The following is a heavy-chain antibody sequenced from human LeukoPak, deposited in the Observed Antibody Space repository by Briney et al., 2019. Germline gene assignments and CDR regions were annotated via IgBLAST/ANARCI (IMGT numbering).Heavy chain of an antibody. Sequence: SETLSLTCTVSGNSISSYYWSWIRQPAGKGLEWIGRIYTSGSTNYNPSLKSRVTMSVDTSKNQFSLNLGSVTAADTAFYHCARETTGLARYFDYWGQGTLVTVSS. D-gene: IGHD4-11*01. CDR1: GNSISSYY. V-gene: IGHV4-4*07. CDR2: IYTSGST. J-gene: IGHJ4*02. CDR3: ARETTGLARYFDY.